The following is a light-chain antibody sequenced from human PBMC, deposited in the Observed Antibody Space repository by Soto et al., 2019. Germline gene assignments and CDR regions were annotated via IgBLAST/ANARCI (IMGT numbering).Light chain of an antibody. J-gene: IGLJ1*01. CDR3: SLDAGSSIYV. CDR1: VGFYGL. V-gene: IGLV2-23*02. CDR2: DVS. Sequence: QSVLTQPASVSGSPGQSITMSCTDVGFYGLVSWYQQHPGKVPKLMIYDVSKRPPGVSERFSGSKSGNTAYLTISALQADDEADYSCSLDAGSSIYVFGNGTKVTVL.